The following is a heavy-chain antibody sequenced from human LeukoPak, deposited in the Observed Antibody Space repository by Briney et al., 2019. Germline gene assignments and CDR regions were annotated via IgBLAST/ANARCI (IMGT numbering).Heavy chain of an antibody. CDR3: AKSGSSSLNYYYYGMDV. Sequence: GGSLRLSCAASGFTFSSYAMSWVSQAPGKGLEWVSAISGSGGSTYYADSVKGRFTISRDNSKNTLYLQMNRLRAEDTAVYYCAKSGSSSLNYYYYGMDVWGQGTTVTVSS. V-gene: IGHV3-23*01. J-gene: IGHJ6*02. D-gene: IGHD6-6*01. CDR1: GFTFSSYA. CDR2: ISGSGGST.